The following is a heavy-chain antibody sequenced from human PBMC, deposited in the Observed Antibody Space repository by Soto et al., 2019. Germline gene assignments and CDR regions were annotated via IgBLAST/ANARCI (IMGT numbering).Heavy chain of an antibody. CDR2: IYPGDTDT. Sequence: GESLNISFNGSGYSLTSYSIGWVLQMPVKGLEWMGIIYPGDTDTRYSPSFQGQVNISADKSISTAYLQWSSLKASETAMYYCAIAYYDILSWPFDYWAQGTLVT. V-gene: IGHV5-51*01. J-gene: IGHJ4*02. CDR3: AIAYYDILSWPFDY. CDR1: GYSLTSYS. D-gene: IGHD3-9*01.